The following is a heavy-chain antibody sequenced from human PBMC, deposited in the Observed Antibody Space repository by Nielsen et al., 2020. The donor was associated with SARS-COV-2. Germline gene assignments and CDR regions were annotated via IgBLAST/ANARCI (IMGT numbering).Heavy chain of an antibody. CDR1: GGSISSYY. J-gene: IGHJ3*02. CDR3: ARHSLRYFDWTDAFDI. V-gene: IGHV4-59*08. CDR2: IYYSGST. Sequence: SETLSLTCTVSGGSISSYYWSWIRQPPGKGLEWIGYIYYSGSTNYNPSLKSRVTISVDTSKNQFSLKLSSVTAADTAVYYCARHSLRYFDWTDAFDIWGQGTMVTVPS. D-gene: IGHD3-9*01.